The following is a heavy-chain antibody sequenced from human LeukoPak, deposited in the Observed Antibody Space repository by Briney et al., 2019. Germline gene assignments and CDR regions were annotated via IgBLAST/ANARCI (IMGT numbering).Heavy chain of an antibody. J-gene: IGHJ4*02. CDR1: GFTFSSYA. CDR3: AKGGPIWDSGSYHSFDY. Sequence: PGGSLRLSCAASGFTFSSYAMHWVRQAPGKGLEWVAVISYDGSNKYYADSVKGRFTISRDNSKNTLYLQMNSLRAEDTAVYYCAKGGPIWDSGSYHSFDYWGQGTLVTVSS. D-gene: IGHD1-26*01. V-gene: IGHV3-30*04. CDR2: ISYDGSNK.